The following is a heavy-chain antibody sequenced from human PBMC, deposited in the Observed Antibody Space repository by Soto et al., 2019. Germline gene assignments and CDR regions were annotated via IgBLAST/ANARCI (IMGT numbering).Heavy chain of an antibody. CDR3: ARHYDILNGFVY. Sequence: PGESLKTSCKGSGYSFTNYWISWVRQMPGKGLEWMGRIDPSDSYTIYSPSFQGHVTILADKSISTAYLQWSSLRASDTAMYYCARHYDILNGFVYWGQGTQVTVSS. V-gene: IGHV5-10-1*01. CDR2: IDPSDSYT. CDR1: GYSFTNYW. D-gene: IGHD3-9*01. J-gene: IGHJ4*02.